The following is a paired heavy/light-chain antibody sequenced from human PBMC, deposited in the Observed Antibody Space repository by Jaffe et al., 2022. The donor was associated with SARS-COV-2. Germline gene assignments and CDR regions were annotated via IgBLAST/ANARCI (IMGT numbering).Light chain of an antibody. CDR1: QTVLYKSDNKNY. CDR2: WAS. Sequence: DIVMTQSPDSLAVSLGERATINCKSSQTVLYKSDNKNYLAWYQQKPGQPPKLLIYWASTRESGVPDRFSGSGSGTDFTLTISSLQAEDVAVYYCQQYYSWGTFGQGTRLEIK. V-gene: IGKV4-1*01. J-gene: IGKJ2*01. CDR3: QQYYSWGT.
Heavy chain of an antibody. Sequence: QLQLQESGPGLVKPSETLSLTCTVSGGSIRSTSHYWGWIRQPPGKGLEWIGSIYYSGSTYKKPSLKTRVTISVDTSKNQFSLNLTSVTAADTALYYCARHPSGAVAGFWFDPWGQGTLVTVSS. CDR1: GGSIRSTSHY. CDR3: ARHPSGAVAGFWFDP. CDR2: IYYSGST. J-gene: IGHJ5*02. D-gene: IGHD6-19*01. V-gene: IGHV4-39*01.